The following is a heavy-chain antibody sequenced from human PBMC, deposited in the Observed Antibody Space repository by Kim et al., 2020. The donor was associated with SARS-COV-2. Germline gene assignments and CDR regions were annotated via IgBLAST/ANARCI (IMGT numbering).Heavy chain of an antibody. D-gene: IGHD3-22*01. CDR3: AGNYYDSSGYYYFVGTDYYYYGMDV. CDR1: GYTFTSYA. V-gene: IGHV7-4-1*02. Sequence: ASVKVSCKASGYTFTSYAMNWVRQAPGQGLEWMGWINTNTGNPTYAQGFTGRFVFSLDTSVSTAYLQISSLKAEDTAVYYCAGNYYDSSGYYYFVGTDYYYYGMDVWGQGTTVTVSS. CDR2: INTNTGNP. J-gene: IGHJ6*02.